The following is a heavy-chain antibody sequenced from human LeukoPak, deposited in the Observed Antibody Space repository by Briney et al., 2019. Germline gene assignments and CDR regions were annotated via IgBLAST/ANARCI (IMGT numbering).Heavy chain of an antibody. D-gene: IGHD1-26*01. V-gene: IGHV3-21*01. CDR2: ISSSSSYL. J-gene: IGHJ4*02. Sequence: GGSLRLSCAASGFTFSSYSMNWVGQAPGKGLEWVSSISSSSSYLYYADSVKGRFTISRDNAKHSLYLQMTSLRAEDTAVYYCAGGGSYLGDYFDYWGQGTLVTVSS. CDR1: GFTFSSYS. CDR3: AGGGSYLGDYFDY.